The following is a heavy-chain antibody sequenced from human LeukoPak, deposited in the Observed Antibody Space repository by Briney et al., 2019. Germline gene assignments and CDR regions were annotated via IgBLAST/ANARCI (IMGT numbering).Heavy chain of an antibody. J-gene: IGHJ5*02. Sequence: SETLSLTCAVSGYSISSGYYWVWIRQPPGKGLEWIGTIYHIGTTYYNPSLKSRVTMSVDTSKNQFSLKLSSVTAADPAVYFCAREGASGGYDWGWFDPWGQGTLVTVSS. CDR1: GYSISSGYY. CDR3: AREGASGGYDWGWFDP. V-gene: IGHV4-38-2*02. D-gene: IGHD5-12*01. CDR2: IYHIGTT.